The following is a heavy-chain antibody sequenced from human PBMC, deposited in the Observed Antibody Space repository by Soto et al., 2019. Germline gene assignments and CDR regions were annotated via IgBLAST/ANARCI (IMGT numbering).Heavy chain of an antibody. CDR1: GFTFSSYA. CDR2: ISYDGSNK. CDR3: ARDLAPPGYYYGMDV. J-gene: IGHJ6*02. V-gene: IGHV3-30-3*01. Sequence: QVQLVESGGGVVQPGRSLRLSCAASGFTFSSYAMHWVRQAPGKGLEWVAVISYDGSNKYYADSEKGRFTISRDNSKNTLYLQMNSLRAEDTAVYYCARDLAPPGYYYGMDVWGQGTTVTVSS.